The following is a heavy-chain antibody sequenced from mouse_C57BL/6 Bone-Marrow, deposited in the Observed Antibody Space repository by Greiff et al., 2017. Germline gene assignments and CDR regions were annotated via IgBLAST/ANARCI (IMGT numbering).Heavy chain of an antibody. CDR1: GYTFTSYG. V-gene: IGHV1-81*01. CDR2: IYPRSGNT. J-gene: IGHJ3*01. CDR3: ARERGRRYDYDVEWFAY. D-gene: IGHD2-4*01. Sequence: QVQLQQSGAELARPGASVKLSCKASGYTFTSYGLSWVKQRTGQGLEWIGEIYPRSGNTYYNEKFKGKATLTADKSPHTAYIALRSLTSEDSAVYFCARERGRRYDYDVEWFAYWGQGTLVTVSA.